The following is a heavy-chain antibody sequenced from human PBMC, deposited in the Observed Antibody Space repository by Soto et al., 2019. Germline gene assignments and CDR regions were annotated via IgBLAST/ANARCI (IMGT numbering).Heavy chain of an antibody. Sequence: SVKVSCKASGGTFSSYAISWVRQAPGQGLEWMGGIIPIFGTANYAQKFQGRVTITADESTSTAYMELSSLRSEDTAVYYCARDRARQLVFDYWGQGTLVTVSS. V-gene: IGHV1-69*13. CDR1: GGTFSSYA. J-gene: IGHJ4*02. CDR3: ARDRARQLVFDY. CDR2: IIPIFGTA. D-gene: IGHD6-6*01.